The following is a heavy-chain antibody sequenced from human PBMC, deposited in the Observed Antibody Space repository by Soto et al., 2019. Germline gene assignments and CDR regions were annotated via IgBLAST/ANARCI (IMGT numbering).Heavy chain of an antibody. V-gene: IGHV3-64D*06. CDR2: ISSNGGST. CDR1: GFTFSSYA. CDR3: ARVGGNF. J-gene: IGHJ4*02. Sequence: GGSHRHSCSASGFTFSSYAMHWVRQAPGKGLEYGSAISSNGGSTYYADSVKGRFTISRDNSKNTLYLQMTSLRAEGTAVYYCARVGGNFWGQGTPITVSS. D-gene: IGHD3-16*01.